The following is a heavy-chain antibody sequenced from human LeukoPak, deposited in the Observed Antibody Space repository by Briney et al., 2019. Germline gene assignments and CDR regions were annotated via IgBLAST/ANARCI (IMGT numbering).Heavy chain of an antibody. J-gene: IGHJ4*02. CDR1: GASISGSGYY. D-gene: IGHD1-26*01. Sequence: SETLSLTCTVSGASISGSGYYWGWIRQPPGKGLEWIGNIYDSGSTYYNASLQSRVTISIDTSKNQSSLRLSSVTAADTAMYYCAKSGGYGLIDYWGQGTLVTVPS. CDR3: AKSGGYGLIDY. CDR2: IYDSGST. V-gene: IGHV4-39*01.